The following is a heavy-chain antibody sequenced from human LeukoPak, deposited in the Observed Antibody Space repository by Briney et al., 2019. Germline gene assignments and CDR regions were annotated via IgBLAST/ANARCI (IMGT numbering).Heavy chain of an antibody. CDR2: IHSSGGT. CDR1: GGSFSGYY. Sequence: SETLSLTCAVYGGSFSGYYWSWIRQPAEKGLEWIGRIHSSGGTNSNPSLKSRVTISVDTSKNQFSLKLSSVTAADTAVYYCARFSEYSSGWGSSWGQGTLVTVSS. D-gene: IGHD6-19*01. J-gene: IGHJ5*02. CDR3: ARFSEYSSGWGSS. V-gene: IGHV4-59*10.